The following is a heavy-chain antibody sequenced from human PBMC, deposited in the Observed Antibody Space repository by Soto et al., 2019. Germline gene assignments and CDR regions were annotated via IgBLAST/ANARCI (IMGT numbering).Heavy chain of an antibody. CDR3: ARAGYCSGGSCYSNYYYYMDV. V-gene: IGHV4-59*01. CDR1: GGSISSYY. D-gene: IGHD2-15*01. J-gene: IGHJ6*03. CDR2: IYYSGST. Sequence: SETLSLTCTVSGGSISSYYWSWIRQPPGKGLEWIGYIYYSGSTNYNPSLKSRVTISVDTSKNQFSLKLSSVTAAVTAVYYCARAGYCSGGSCYSNYYYYMDVWGKGTTVTVSS.